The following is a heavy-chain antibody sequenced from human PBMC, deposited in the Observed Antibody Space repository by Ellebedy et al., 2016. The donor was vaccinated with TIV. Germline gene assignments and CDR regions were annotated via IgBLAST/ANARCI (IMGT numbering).Heavy chain of an antibody. CDR2: TSGSSDSR. CDR1: GFTFSNYA. CDR3: AREVWYPAS. D-gene: IGHD6-13*01. Sequence: PGGSLRLSCAASGFTFSNYAMNWVCQAPGKGPEWVSVTSGSSDSRDYADSVKGRFTISRDNAKNTLYLQMNGLRAEETAVYYCAREVWYPASWGQGTLVTVSS. V-gene: IGHV3-23*01. J-gene: IGHJ4*02.